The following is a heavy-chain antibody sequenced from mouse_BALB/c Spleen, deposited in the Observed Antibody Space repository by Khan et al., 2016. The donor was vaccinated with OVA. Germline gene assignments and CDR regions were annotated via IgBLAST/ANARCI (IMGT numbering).Heavy chain of an antibody. CDR3: ARMDTTSLAF. J-gene: IGHJ2*02. Sequence: QVQLQQSGTELARPGASVQLSCKASGYTFTDYYITWVKQRTGQDLEWIGEIYPGSGNTYYNEKFKGKATLTADKSSNTAYMQLSSLTSGDSAVYFCARMDTTSLAFWGQGTSLTVSS. CDR2: IYPGSGNT. CDR1: GYTFTDYY. V-gene: IGHV1-77*01. D-gene: IGHD2-3*01.